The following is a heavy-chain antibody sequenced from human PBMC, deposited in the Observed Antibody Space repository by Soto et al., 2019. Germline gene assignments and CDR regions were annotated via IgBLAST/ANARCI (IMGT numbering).Heavy chain of an antibody. Sequence: PGESLKISCKGSGYSFTSYWIGWVRQMPGEGLVWMGIIYPGDSYTRYSPSFQGQVTISADKSISTAYLQWSSLKASDTAMYYCARTAAAGKYYYGTDVWGQGTTVTVSS. D-gene: IGHD6-13*01. CDR3: ARTAAAGKYYYGTDV. J-gene: IGHJ6*02. CDR1: GYSFTSYW. CDR2: IYPGDSYT. V-gene: IGHV5-51*01.